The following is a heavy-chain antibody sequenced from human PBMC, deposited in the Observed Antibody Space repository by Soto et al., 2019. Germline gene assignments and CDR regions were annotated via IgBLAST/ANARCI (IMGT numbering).Heavy chain of an antibody. CDR2: INTDGSST. V-gene: IGHV3-74*03. D-gene: IGHD3-22*01. Sequence: GGSLRLSCAASRFTFSAYWMYWVRRAPGKGLEWVSRINTDGSSTTYADSVKGRFTISRDNAKNTLYLQMKSLRAEDTAVYYCVRDLYSSGPYNWFDPWGQGTLVTVSS. CDR1: RFTFSAYW. CDR3: VRDLYSSGPYNWFDP. J-gene: IGHJ5*02.